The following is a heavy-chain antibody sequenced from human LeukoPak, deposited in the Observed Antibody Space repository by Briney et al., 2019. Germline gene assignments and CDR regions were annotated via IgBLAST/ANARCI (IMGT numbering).Heavy chain of an antibody. CDR3: ARDPFDY. Sequence: PSETLSLTCTVSGGSISSSSYYWGWIRQPPGKGLEWIGSIYYSGSTYYNPSLKSRVTISVDKSKNQFSLKLSSVTAADTAVYYCARDPFDYWGQGTLVTVSS. CDR1: GGSISSSSYY. V-gene: IGHV4-39*07. CDR2: IYYSGST. J-gene: IGHJ4*02.